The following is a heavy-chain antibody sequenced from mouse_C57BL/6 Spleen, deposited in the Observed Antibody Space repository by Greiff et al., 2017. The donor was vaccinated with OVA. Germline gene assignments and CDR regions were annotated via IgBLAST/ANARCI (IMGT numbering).Heavy chain of an antibody. J-gene: IGHJ1*03. CDR3: ARWGGSYWYFDV. D-gene: IGHD1-1*01. V-gene: IGHV1-61*01. CDR2: IYPSDSET. CDR1: GYTFTSYW. Sequence: QVQLQQPGAELVRPGSSVKLSCKASGYTFTSYWMDWVKQRPGQGLEWIGNIYPSDSETHYNQKLKDQVTLTVDKSSSTAYMQLSSLTSEDSAVYYCARWGGSYWYFDVWGTGTTVTVSS.